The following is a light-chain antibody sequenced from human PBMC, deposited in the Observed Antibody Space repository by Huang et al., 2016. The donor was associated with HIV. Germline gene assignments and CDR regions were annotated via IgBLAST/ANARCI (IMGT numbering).Light chain of an antibody. Sequence: IEMTHSPSSLSASVGHIVTITCRASQNINNYLNWYQHKLGKAPHLIISVVSRLKDGVRLRFSCTKSGTNFTLTINHLQPEDFASDFCQQSFATVPYTFAQGTKLEIK. V-gene: IGKV1-39*01. J-gene: IGKJ2*01. CDR1: QNINNY. CDR2: VVS. CDR3: QQSFATVPYT.